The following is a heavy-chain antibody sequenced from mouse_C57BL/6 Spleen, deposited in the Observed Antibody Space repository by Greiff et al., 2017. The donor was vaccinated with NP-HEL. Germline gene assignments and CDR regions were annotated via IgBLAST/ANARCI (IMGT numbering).Heavy chain of an antibody. V-gene: IGHV1-64*01. Sequence: VQLQQPGAELVKPGASVKLSCKASGYTFTSYWMHWVKQRPGQGLEWIGMIHPNSGSTNYNEKFKSKATLTVDKSSSTAYMQLSSLTSETSAVYYCARSVYYYGSSPYAMDYWGQGTSVTVSS. CDR3: ARSVYYYGSSPYAMDY. CDR2: IHPNSGST. J-gene: IGHJ4*01. D-gene: IGHD1-1*01. CDR1: GYTFTSYW.